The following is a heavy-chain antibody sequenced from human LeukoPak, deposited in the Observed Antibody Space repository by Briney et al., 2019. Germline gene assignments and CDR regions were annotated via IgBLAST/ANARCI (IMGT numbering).Heavy chain of an antibody. CDR1: RFTFSSYG. CDR2: IWYDGSIK. V-gene: IGHV3-33*01. J-gene: IGHJ4*02. CDR3: ARAAPGGIAAALDY. D-gene: IGHD6-13*01. Sequence: PGRSLRLSCAASRFTFSSYGMHWVRQAPGKGLEWVAVIWYDGSIKDYADSVKGRFTISRDNSKNTLYLQMNSLRVEDTALYYRARAAPGGIAAALDYWGQGTLVTVSS.